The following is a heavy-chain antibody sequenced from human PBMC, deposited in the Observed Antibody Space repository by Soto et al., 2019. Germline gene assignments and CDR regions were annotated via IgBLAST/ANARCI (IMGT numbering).Heavy chain of an antibody. Sequence: SETLSLTCSVSNGSINTINKYWGWIRQPPGMGLEWVGSMFYNGDTYYNPSLESRVTISVDTAKNQFSLKMTSVTAADTAVYYCVGHPSIVFWGQGTLVTVSS. J-gene: IGHJ4*02. CDR1: NGSINTINKY. D-gene: IGHD1-26*01. V-gene: IGHV4-39*01. CDR3: VGHPSIVF. CDR2: MFYNGDT.